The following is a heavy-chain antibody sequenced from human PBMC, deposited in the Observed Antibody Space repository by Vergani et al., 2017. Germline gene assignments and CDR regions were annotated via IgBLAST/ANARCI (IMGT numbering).Heavy chain of an antibody. V-gene: IGHV1-2*04. Sequence: QVQLVQSGAEVKKPGASVKVSCKASGYTFTGYYMHWVRQAPGQGLEWMGWINPNSGGTNDAQKFQGWVTMTRDTSISTAYMELSRLRSDDTAVYYCARSMITFGGVIVTLPEAFDIWGQGTMVTVSS. J-gene: IGHJ3*02. CDR3: ARSMITFGGVIVTLPEAFDI. CDR1: GYTFTGYY. D-gene: IGHD3-16*02. CDR2: INPNSGGT.